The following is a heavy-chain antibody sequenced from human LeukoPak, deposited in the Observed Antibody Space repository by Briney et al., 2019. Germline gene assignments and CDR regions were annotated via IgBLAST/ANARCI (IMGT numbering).Heavy chain of an antibody. CDR1: GGSISSGDYY. Sequence: PSQTLSLTCTVSGGSISSGDYYWRWLRQPPGTGLEWIGYIYYSGSTYYNPSLKSRVTISVDTSKNQFSLKLSSVTAADTAVYYCARVVVAAGHWFDPWGQGTLVTVSS. D-gene: IGHD2-15*01. CDR3: ARVVVAAGHWFDP. J-gene: IGHJ5*02. CDR2: IYYSGST. V-gene: IGHV4-30-4*01.